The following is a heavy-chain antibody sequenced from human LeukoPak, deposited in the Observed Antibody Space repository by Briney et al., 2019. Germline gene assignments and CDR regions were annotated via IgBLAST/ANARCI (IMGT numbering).Heavy chain of an antibody. Sequence: ASVKVSCKASGYTFTGYFMHWVRQAPGQGLGWMGWINPNNGDTNYAQTFQGRVTMTRDTSSSTAYMELSNLRSDDTAMFYCARDLYGSGSSNWFDPWGQGTLVTVSS. CDR3: ARDLYGSGSSNWFDP. V-gene: IGHV1-2*02. D-gene: IGHD3-10*01. CDR1: GYTFTGYF. CDR2: INPNNGDT. J-gene: IGHJ5*02.